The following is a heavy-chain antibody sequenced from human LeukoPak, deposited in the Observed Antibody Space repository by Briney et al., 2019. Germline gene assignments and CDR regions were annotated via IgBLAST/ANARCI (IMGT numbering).Heavy chain of an antibody. V-gene: IGHV4-59*01. Sequence: SETLSLTCTVSGGSISSYYWSWIRQPPGKGLEWIGYIYYSGSTNYNPSLKSRVTISMDTSNYQSYLKLSSVTAADTAVYYCARGKHYYDSSGYSPFDYWGQGTLVTVSS. D-gene: IGHD3-22*01. CDR1: GGSISSYY. J-gene: IGHJ4*02. CDR2: IYYSGST. CDR3: ARGKHYYDSSGYSPFDY.